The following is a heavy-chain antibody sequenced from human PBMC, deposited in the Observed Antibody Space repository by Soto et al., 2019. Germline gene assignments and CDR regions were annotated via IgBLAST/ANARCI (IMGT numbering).Heavy chain of an antibody. J-gene: IGHJ4*02. D-gene: IGHD3-22*01. CDR1: GFTFSSHW. V-gene: IGHV3-7*01. CDR2: IKVDGSEK. Sequence: EVQLVESGGGLVQPGGSLRLSCAASGFTFSSHWMSWVRQAPGKGLECVANIKVDGSEKYYVDSVRGRFSISRDNAKDSLYLQMNRLRAEDTAVYYCTRDSYDSSGYYYDYFDYWGKGTLVTVSS. CDR3: TRDSYDSSGYYYDYFDY.